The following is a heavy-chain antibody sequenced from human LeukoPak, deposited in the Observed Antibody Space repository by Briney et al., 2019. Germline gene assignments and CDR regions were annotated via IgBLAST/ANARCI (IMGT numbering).Heavy chain of an antibody. CDR2: VYYSGTT. D-gene: IGHD3-3*01. V-gene: IGHV4-39*01. J-gene: IGHJ4*02. CDR1: GDSISSCTYY. CDR3: ARGYHDFWSGYYYNSYFDY. Sequence: SETLSLTCSVPGDSISSCTYYWAWIRQPPGKGLEWIGSVYYSGTTYHNPSLMSRVTTSVDTSKNQFSLRLSSVTAADTAVYYCARGYHDFWSGYYYNSYFDYWGQGALVTVSS.